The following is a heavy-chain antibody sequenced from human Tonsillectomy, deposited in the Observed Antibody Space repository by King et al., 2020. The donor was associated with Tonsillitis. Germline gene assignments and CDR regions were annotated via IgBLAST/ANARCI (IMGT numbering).Heavy chain of an antibody. J-gene: IGHJ6*03. CDR2: IGTSGGST. D-gene: IGHD2-15*01. V-gene: IGHV3-23*04. CDR3: ARRRGTCSGCYYYYMDV. Sequence: VQLVESGGGLVQPGGSLRLSCEASGFSISSYAMTWVRQAPGKGLEWVSAIGTSGGSTYYADSVKGRLTISRDNFKNTLYLQMDSLRAEDTALYYCARRRGTCSGCYYYYMDVWGNGTTVTVSS. CDR1: GFSISSYA.